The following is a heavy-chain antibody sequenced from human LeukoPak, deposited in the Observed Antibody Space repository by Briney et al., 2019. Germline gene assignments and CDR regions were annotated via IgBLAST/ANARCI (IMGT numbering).Heavy chain of an antibody. D-gene: IGHD2-15*01. CDR1: GYSFTIYW. CDR2: IYPGDSDT. V-gene: IGHV5-51*01. Sequence: PGESLKISCNGSGYSFTIYWIGWVRQMPGKGLELMGIIYPGDSDTRYSPSVQGQVTISADKSISTAYLQWSSLKASDTAVYYCARAKYCSGGNCYAEYWGQGTLVTVSS. J-gene: IGHJ4*02. CDR3: ARAKYCSGGNCYAEY.